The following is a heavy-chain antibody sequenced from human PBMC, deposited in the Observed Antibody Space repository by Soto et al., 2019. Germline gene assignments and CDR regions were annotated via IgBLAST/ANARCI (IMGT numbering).Heavy chain of an antibody. V-gene: IGHV4-39*02. CDR2: VSSSGKT. CDR3: ARYSETALVTGFDC. D-gene: IGHD5-18*01. J-gene: IGHJ4*02. Sequence: PSETLSLTCNVTGGSITNRRYYWVWVRQPPERGLEWIGAVSSSGKTFYIPSLESRVAITSDASKNDFSLSLTSVTAADTAVYYCARYSETALVTGFDCWGQGMRVTVSS. CDR1: GGSITNRRYY.